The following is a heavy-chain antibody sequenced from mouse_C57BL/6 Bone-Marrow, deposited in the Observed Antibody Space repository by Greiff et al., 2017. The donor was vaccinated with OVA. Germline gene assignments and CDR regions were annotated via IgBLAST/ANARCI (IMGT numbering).Heavy chain of an antibody. CDR3: ARGNYHPYYFDY. CDR2: IYPGSGNT. CDR1: GYTFTDYY. D-gene: IGHD2-1*01. V-gene: IGHV1-76*01. Sequence: VQLQQSGAELVRPGASVKLSCKASGYTFTDYYINWVKQRPGQGLEWIARIYPGSGNTYYNEKFKGKATLTAEKSSSTAYMQLSSLTSEDSAVYFCARGNYHPYYFDYWGQGTTLTVSS. J-gene: IGHJ2*01.